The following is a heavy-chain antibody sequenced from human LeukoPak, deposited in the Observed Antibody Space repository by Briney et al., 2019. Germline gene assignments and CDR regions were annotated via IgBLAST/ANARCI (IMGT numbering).Heavy chain of an antibody. CDR1: GFTFSSYG. Sequence: PGGSLRLSCAASGFTFSSYGMHWVRQAPGKGLEWVAFIRYDGSNKYYVDSVKGRFILSRDISKNTLYLQMDSLRPEGTAVYYCAKESFDIYGPRFDYWGQGTQVTVSS. D-gene: IGHD5-18*01. V-gene: IGHV3-30*02. CDR3: AKESFDIYGPRFDY. CDR2: IRYDGSNK. J-gene: IGHJ4*02.